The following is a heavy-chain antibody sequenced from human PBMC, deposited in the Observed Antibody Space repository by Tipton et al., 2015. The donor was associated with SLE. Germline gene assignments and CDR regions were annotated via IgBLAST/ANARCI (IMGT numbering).Heavy chain of an antibody. CDR2: ISWNSGSI. V-gene: IGHV3-9*01. Sequence: SLRLSCAASGFTFDDYAMHWVRQAPGKGLEWGSGISWNSGSIGYADSVKGRFTISRDNAKNSLYLQMNSLRAEDTALYYCAKDLLPRSQRGNWYFDLWGRGTLVTVSS. J-gene: IGHJ2*01. D-gene: IGHD3-22*01. CDR3: AKDLLPRSQRGNWYFDL. CDR1: GFTFDDYA.